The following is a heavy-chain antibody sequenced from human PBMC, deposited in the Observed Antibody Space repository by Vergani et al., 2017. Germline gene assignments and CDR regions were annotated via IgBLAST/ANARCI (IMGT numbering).Heavy chain of an antibody. CDR3: AKAQQSHGYSGVSDWFDP. CDR1: GFTFSSYA. Sequence: EVQLLESGGGLVQPGGSLRLSCAASGFTFSSYAMSWVRQAPGKGLEWVSAISGSGGSTYYADSVKGRFPISSDNSKNTLYLQMNSLRAEDTAVYYCAKAQQSHGYSGVSDWFDPWGQGTLVTVSS. D-gene: IGHD1-1*01. V-gene: IGHV3-23*01. CDR2: ISGSGGST. J-gene: IGHJ5*02.